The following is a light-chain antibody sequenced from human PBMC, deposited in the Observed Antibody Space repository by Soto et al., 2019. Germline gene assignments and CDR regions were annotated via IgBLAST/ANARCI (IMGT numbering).Light chain of an antibody. J-gene: IGKJ1*01. CDR2: WAS. Sequence: DIVMTQSPDSLAVSLGERATINCRSSQSLLYSSDNKNYLAWFQQKPGQPPKLLIYWASIRQSGVPDRCSGSGSGTDFTLTISSLQAEDVAVYYFQQYYSNPRPFGQGTKVEIK. CDR3: QQYYSNPRP. CDR1: QSLLYSSDNKNY. V-gene: IGKV4-1*01.